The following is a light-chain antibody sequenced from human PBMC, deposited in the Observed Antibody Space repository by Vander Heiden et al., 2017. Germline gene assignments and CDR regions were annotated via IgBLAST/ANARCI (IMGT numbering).Light chain of an antibody. CDR3: SSYTSTSRRV. Sequence: QSALTQPASVSGSPGQSLTISCTGTSNDVGGFNYVSWYQQHPATAPKLMIYDVSNRPSGVSDRFSGSKSGTTESLTISVLQAEDEAYYDCSSYTSTSRRVFGGGTKLAVL. CDR2: DVS. CDR1: SNDVGGFNY. J-gene: IGLJ2*01. V-gene: IGLV2-14*03.